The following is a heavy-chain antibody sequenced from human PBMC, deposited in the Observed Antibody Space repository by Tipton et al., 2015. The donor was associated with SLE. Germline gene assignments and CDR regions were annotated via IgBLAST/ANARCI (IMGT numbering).Heavy chain of an antibody. CDR1: GFGFSSYS. V-gene: IGHV3-30*14. J-gene: IGHJ3*02. CDR3: ARDQGRWRGFRAFDI. Sequence: SLRLSCAASGFGFSSYSMHWVRQAPGKGLEWVAVISYDGSNKYYADSVKGRFTISRDNSKNTLYLQMNSLRAEDTAVYYCARDQGRWRGFRAFDIWGQGTMVTVSS. CDR2: ISYDGSNK. D-gene: IGHD3-3*01.